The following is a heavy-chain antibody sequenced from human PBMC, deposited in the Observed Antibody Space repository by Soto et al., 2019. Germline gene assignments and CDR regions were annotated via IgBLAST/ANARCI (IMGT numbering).Heavy chain of an antibody. CDR3: ATVTKYDILTGFYPC. D-gene: IGHD3-9*01. CDR2: IYSDGST. CDR1: GFTVNSNY. V-gene: IGHV3-66*01. J-gene: IGHJ4*02. Sequence: GSLRLSCAASGFTVNSNYMSWVRQAPGKGLEWVSVIYSDGSTYYADSVKGRFIISRDNSNNTLYFQMNSLRAEDTAVYYCATVTKYDILTGFYPCWGQGTLVTVSS.